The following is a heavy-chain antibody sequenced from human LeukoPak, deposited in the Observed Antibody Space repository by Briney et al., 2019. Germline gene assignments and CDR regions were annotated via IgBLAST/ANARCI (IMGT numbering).Heavy chain of an antibody. V-gene: IGHV5-51*01. D-gene: IGHD2-21*01. CDR1: GYSFTSYW. CDR3: ARLAYCGGDCYSGSFDY. Sequence: GESLKISCKGSGYSFTSYWIGWVRQTPGKGLEWMGIIYPGDSDTRYSPSFQGQVTISADKSISTAYLQWSSLKASDTAMYYCARLAYCGGDCYSGSFDYWGQGTLVTVSS. CDR2: IYPGDSDT. J-gene: IGHJ4*02.